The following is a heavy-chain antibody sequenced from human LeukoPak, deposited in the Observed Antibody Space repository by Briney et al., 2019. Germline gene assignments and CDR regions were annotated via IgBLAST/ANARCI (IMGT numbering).Heavy chain of an antibody. Sequence: GGSLLLSCAASGFTFDDNAMHWVRQAPGKGLEWVSLISGDGGTIYYADSVKGRFTISRDNSKNSLYLQMNSLRTEDTALYYCAKDQFGSGSYSLGGMDVWGQGTTVTVSS. CDR2: ISGDGGTI. CDR3: AKDQFGSGSYSLGGMDV. V-gene: IGHV3-43*02. D-gene: IGHD3-10*01. J-gene: IGHJ6*02. CDR1: GFTFDDNA.